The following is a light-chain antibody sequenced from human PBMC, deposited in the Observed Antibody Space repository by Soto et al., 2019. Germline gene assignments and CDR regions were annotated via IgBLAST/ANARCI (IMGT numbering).Light chain of an antibody. CDR2: QVT. CDR3: NSYTDSSNNV. J-gene: IGLJ1*01. Sequence: QSVLTQPASVSGSPGQSITISCTGTSSDLAIYNYVSWYQQQPGKAPKLMIYQVTNRPSGVSNRFSGSRSGNTASLTISGLQADDEADYYCNSYTDSSNNVVGPGTKLTVL. CDR1: SSDLAIYNY. V-gene: IGLV2-14*01.